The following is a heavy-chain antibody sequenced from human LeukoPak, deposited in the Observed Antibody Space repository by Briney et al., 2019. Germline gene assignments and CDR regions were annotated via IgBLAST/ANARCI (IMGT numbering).Heavy chain of an antibody. CDR1: GGSISSSSYY. CDR2: MYYSGST. J-gene: IGHJ4*02. CDR3: ARYPGYYDSSGPKDY. Sequence: SETLSLTCTVSGGSISSSSYYWGWIRQPPGKGLERNGSMYYSGSTYYNPSLKSRVTLSVDTSKTQFSLKLSSVTAADTAVYFCARYPGYYDSSGPKDYWGQGTLVTVSS. V-gene: IGHV4-39*01. D-gene: IGHD3-22*01.